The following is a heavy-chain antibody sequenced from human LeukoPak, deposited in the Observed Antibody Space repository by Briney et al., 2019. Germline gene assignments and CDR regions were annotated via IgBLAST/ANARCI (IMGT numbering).Heavy chain of an antibody. D-gene: IGHD6-6*01. CDR1: GYTFTSYD. CDR3: ARALPIAARPRWFDP. Sequence: ASVKVSCKASGYTFTSYDINWVRQATGQGLEWMGWMNPNSGNTGYAQKFQGRVTMTRNTSISTAYMELSSLRSEDTAVYYCARALPIAARPRWFDPWGQGTLVTVSS. V-gene: IGHV1-8*01. CDR2: MNPNSGNT. J-gene: IGHJ5*02.